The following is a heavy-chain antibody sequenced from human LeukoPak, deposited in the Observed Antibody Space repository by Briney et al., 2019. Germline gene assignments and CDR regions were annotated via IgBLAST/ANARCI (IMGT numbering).Heavy chain of an antibody. D-gene: IGHD3-16*01. V-gene: IGHV4-59*01. CDR1: GGSISSYY. Sequence: SETLSLTRTVSGGSISSYYWNWLRQPPGKGLEWIGYIYNIGRTNYNPSLRSRVTISIDTSKNQFSLKLSSETAADTAVYYCAREHTVGGGLDAYDMWGQGTMVTVSS. CDR2: IYNIGRT. J-gene: IGHJ3*02. CDR3: AREHTVGGGLDAYDM.